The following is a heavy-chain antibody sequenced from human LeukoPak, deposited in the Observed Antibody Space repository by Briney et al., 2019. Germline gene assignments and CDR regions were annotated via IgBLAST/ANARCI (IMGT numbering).Heavy chain of an antibody. D-gene: IGHD6-13*01. CDR3: ARDRGIAAAGTKYYYYYMDV. CDR1: GFTFRTYS. J-gene: IGHJ6*03. CDR2: ISSSSSYI. Sequence: GGSLRLSCAASGFTFRTYSMNWGRQAPGKGLEWVSSISSSSSYIYYADSVKGRFTISRDNAKNSLYLQMNSLRAEDTAVYYCARDRGIAAAGTKYYYYYMDVWGKGTTVTVS. V-gene: IGHV3-21*01.